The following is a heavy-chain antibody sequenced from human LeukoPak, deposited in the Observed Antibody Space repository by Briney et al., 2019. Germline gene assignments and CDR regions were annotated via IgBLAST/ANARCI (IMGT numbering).Heavy chain of an antibody. CDR2: ISYDGSNK. Sequence: GGSLRLSCAASGFTFSSYGMHWVRQAPGKGLEWVAVISYDGSNKYYADSVKGRFTISRDNSKNTLYLQMNSLRAEDTAVYYCASATPRNYGSGSYYDYYYMDVWGKGTTVTISS. CDR1: GFTFSSYG. J-gene: IGHJ6*03. V-gene: IGHV3-30*03. CDR3: ASATPRNYGSGSYYDYYYMDV. D-gene: IGHD3-10*01.